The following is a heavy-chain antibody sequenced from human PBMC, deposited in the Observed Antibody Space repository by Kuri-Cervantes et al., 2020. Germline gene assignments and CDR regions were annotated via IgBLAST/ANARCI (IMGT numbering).Heavy chain of an antibody. CDR2: ISSSGSTI. CDR3: AKDYANSGYPIDY. CDR1: GFTFSDYY. V-gene: IGHV3-11*04. J-gene: IGHJ4*02. D-gene: IGHD3-22*01. Sequence: GESLKISCAASGFTFSDYYMSWIRQAPGKGLEWVSYISSSGSTIYYEDSVKGRFTISRDNSKNTLYLQMSSLRAEDTAVYYCAKDYANSGYPIDYWGQGTLVTVSS.